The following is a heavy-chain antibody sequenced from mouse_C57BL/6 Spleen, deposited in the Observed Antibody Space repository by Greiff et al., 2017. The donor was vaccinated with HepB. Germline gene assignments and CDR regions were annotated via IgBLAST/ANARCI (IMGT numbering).Heavy chain of an antibody. CDR1: GFTFSDFY. V-gene: IGHV7-1*01. J-gene: IGHJ4*01. Sequence: EVKLMESGGGLVQSGRSLRLSCATSGFTFSDFYMEWVRQAPGKGLEWIAASRNKANDYTTEYSASVKGRFIVSRDTSQSILYLQMNALRAEDTAIYYCAREPNWDEGAIDYWGQGTSVTVSS. CDR2: SRNKANDYTT. D-gene: IGHD4-1*01. CDR3: AREPNWDEGAIDY.